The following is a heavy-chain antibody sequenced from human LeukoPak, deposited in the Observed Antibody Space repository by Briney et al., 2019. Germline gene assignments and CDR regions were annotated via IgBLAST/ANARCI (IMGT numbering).Heavy chain of an antibody. D-gene: IGHD2-2*01. J-gene: IGHJ4*02. CDR1: GGSFSGYY. V-gene: IGHV4-34*01. CDR3: ARGLYCSSTSCPCDY. Sequence: SETLSLTCAVYGGSFSGYYWSWIRQPPGKGLEWIGEINHSGSTNYNPSLKSRVTISVDTSKNQFSLKLSSGTAADTAVYYCARGLYCSSTSCPCDYWGQGTLVTVSS. CDR2: INHSGST.